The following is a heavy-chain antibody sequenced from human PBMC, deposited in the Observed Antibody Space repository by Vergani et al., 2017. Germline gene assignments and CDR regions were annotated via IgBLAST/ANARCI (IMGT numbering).Heavy chain of an antibody. Sequence: VQLVQSGAEVKKPGASVKVSCKGSGYSFTSYWIGWVRQMPGKGLEWMGIIYPGDSDTRYSPSFQGQVTISADKSISTAYLQWSSLKASDTAMYYCARGGYCSGGSCLFDYWGQGTLVTVSS. V-gene: IGHV5-51*01. CDR1: GYSFTSYW. J-gene: IGHJ4*02. CDR3: ARGGYCSGGSCLFDY. D-gene: IGHD2-15*01. CDR2: IYPGDSDT.